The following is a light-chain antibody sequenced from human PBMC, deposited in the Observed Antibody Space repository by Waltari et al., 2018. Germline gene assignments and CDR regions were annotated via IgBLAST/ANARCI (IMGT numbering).Light chain of an antibody. J-gene: IGLJ3*02. Sequence: QSALTQPASVSGSPGQSVTISCTGTSSDGGNYNYVSWYPQLPGKAPKLIIFDVTKRPSGVSNRFSGSKSGNTASLTISGLQAEDEADYFCQSYDTSLSGSWVFGGGTKLTVL. CDR2: DVT. CDR3: QSYDTSLSGSWV. V-gene: IGLV2-14*03. CDR1: SSDGGNYNY.